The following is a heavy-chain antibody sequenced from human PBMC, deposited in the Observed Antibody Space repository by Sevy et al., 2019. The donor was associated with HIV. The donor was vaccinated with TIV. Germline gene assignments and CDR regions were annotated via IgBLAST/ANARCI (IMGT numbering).Heavy chain of an antibody. Sequence: GGSLRLSCAASGFTFSSYGMHWVRQAPGKGLEWVAVISYDGSNKYYADSVKGRFTISRDNSKNTLYLQMNSLRAEDTAVYYCAKDHMVRGVPYYGMDVWGQGTTVTVPS. V-gene: IGHV3-30*18. CDR1: GFTFSSYG. CDR3: AKDHMVRGVPYYGMDV. CDR2: ISYDGSNK. D-gene: IGHD3-10*01. J-gene: IGHJ6*02.